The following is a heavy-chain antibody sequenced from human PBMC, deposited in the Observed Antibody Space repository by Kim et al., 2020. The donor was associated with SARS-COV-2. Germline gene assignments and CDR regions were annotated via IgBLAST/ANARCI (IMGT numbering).Heavy chain of an antibody. Sequence: GVSLRLSCAASGFIFSNYDMNWVRQAPGKGLEWISYITTTRNIIYYADSVKGRFTVSRDNVKNSVYLQMNSLRNEDTAVYYCARENPLYTNNWHNWIDPWGQGTLVIVSS. CDR1: GFIFSNYD. J-gene: IGHJ5*02. CDR2: ITTTRNII. V-gene: IGHV3-48*02. CDR3: ARENPLYTNNWHNWIDP. D-gene: IGHD2-2*02.